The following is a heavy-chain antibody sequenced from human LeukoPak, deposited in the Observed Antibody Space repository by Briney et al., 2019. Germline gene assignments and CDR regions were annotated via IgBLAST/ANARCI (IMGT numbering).Heavy chain of an antibody. CDR3: ARDAKYYYGSRTYFFFEY. CDR1: GGSISSYY. CDR2: IYTSGST. J-gene: IGHJ4*02. V-gene: IGHV4-4*07. Sequence: SETLSLTCTVSGGSISSYYWSWIRQPAGKGLEWIGRIYTSGSTNYNPSLTSRVTMSIDTSKNQFSLKLSSVTAADTAIYYCARDAKYYYGSRTYFFFEYWGQGTLLSVSS. D-gene: IGHD3-10*01.